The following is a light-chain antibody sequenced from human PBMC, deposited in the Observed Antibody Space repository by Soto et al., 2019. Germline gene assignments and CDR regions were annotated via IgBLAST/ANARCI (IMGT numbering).Light chain of an antibody. V-gene: IGLV2-23*02. CDR3: CSYAGSSTPHYV. CDR1: SSDVGSYNL. J-gene: IGLJ1*01. Sequence: QSALTQPASVSGSPGQSITISCTGTSSDVGSYNLVSWYQQHPGKAPKLMIYEVSKRPSGVSNRFSGSKSGNTASLTISGLQAEDEADYYCCSYAGSSTPHYVFGTGTKHTVL. CDR2: EVS.